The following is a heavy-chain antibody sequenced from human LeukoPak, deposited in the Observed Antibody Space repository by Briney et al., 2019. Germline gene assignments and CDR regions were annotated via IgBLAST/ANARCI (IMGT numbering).Heavy chain of an antibody. J-gene: IGHJ1*01. CDR2: RYVGGRD. Sequence: SETLSLTCTVSGGYISSYSWSWIRQPPGKGLEWIGCRYVGGRDLYNPSLRGRVTISVDASEKQISLSLRSVTAADTAMYYCANTTRVAPDGRAEYFQHWGQGTLAIVSS. CDR3: ANTTRVAPDGRAEYFQH. V-gene: IGHV4-59*03. CDR1: GGYISSYS. D-gene: IGHD5-12*01.